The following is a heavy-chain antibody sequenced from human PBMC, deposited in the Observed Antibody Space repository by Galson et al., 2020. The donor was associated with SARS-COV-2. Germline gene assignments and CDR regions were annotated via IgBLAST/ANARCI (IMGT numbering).Heavy chain of an antibody. Sequence: GESLKISCAASGFTFGAYYMSWIRRAPGKGLEYVSYISSSGRNIYYADSVKGRFTISRDNAKSSLYLQMNSLRAEDTAVYYCARDPYYYESSGHYDYWGQGTLVTVSS. J-gene: IGHJ4*02. CDR1: GFTFGAYY. CDR3: ARDPYYYESSGHYDY. CDR2: ISSSGRNI. D-gene: IGHD3-22*01. V-gene: IGHV3-11*01.